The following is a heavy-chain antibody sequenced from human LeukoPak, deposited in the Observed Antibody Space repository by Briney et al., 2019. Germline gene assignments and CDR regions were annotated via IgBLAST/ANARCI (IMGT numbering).Heavy chain of an antibody. CDR1: GFTFSSYA. V-gene: IGHV3-30*04. D-gene: IGHD4-11*01. Sequence: GGSLRLSCAASGFTFSSYAMHWVRQAPGKGLEWVAVISYDGSNKYYADSVKGRFTISRDNSKNTLYLQMNSLRAEDTAVYYCAKSTTVTTQQRGYFDYWDQGTLVTVSS. CDR3: AKSTTVTTQQRGYFDY. J-gene: IGHJ4*02. CDR2: ISYDGSNK.